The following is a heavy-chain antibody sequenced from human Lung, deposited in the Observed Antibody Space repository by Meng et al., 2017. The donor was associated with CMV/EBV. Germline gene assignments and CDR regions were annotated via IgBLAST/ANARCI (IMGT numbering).Heavy chain of an antibody. D-gene: IGHD3-22*01. V-gene: IGHV3-23*01. CDR3: ARDTLLPGGGYYYYGMDV. CDR1: GFTLGSNA. J-gene: IGHJ6*02. Sequence: GESXKISCAASGFTLGSNAMSWVRQAPGKGLEWVAGIRGSGGSASYAASVKGRFTISRDTSKNTLFLQMNSLRAEDTAVYYCARDTLLPGGGYYYYGMDVWGQGTTVTVSS. CDR2: IRGSGGSA.